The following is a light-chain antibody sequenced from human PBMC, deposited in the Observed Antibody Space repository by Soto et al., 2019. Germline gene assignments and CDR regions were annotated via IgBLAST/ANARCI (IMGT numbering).Light chain of an antibody. V-gene: IGKV3-11*01. CDR2: DAS. J-gene: IGKJ5*01. Sequence: EIVLTQSPATLSLSPGERATLSCWASQSVNRYLVWYQQKPGQAPRLLMYDASKRATGIPDRFSGSGSGTDFTLTISRLEAEDFAVYYCQKRSNWPPITFGQGTRLEIK. CDR3: QKRSNWPPIT. CDR1: QSVNRY.